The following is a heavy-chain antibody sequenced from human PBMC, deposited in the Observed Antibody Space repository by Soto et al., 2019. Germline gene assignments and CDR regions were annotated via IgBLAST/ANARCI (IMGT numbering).Heavy chain of an antibody. D-gene: IGHD5-12*01. J-gene: IGHJ3*02. CDR3: ARENIVSRMGASDI. V-gene: IGHV1-3*04. CDR2: ISTGNGNT. CDR1: GYTFTYYA. Sequence: QAQLVQSGAEVKKPGASVKVSCKASGYTFTYYAIYWVRQAPGQRLEWMGWISTGNGNTKYSQKFQGRVTITRETYASTVYIELSSLRSDDTAVYYCARENIVSRMGASDIWGQGTVVTVSS.